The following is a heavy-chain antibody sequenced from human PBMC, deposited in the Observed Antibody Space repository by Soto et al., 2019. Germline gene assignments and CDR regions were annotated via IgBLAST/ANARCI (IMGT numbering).Heavy chain of an antibody. D-gene: IGHD1-1*01. V-gene: IGHV4-59*01. Sequence: QVQLQESGPGLVKPSETLSLTCNVSGGSISNYYWNWIRQPPGKRLEWIGYISDSGSTKYNPSLMRRVTISADMYKDQVSLKVKSVAAADTAIYYCARARLVRLTTWDYFDYWGQGTLVTVSS. CDR3: ARARLVRLTTWDYFDY. CDR1: GGSISNYY. J-gene: IGHJ4*02. CDR2: ISDSGST.